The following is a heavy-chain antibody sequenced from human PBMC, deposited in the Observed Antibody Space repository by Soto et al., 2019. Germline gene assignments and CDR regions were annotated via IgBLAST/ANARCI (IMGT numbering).Heavy chain of an antibody. CDR3: GTVFDH. CDR1: GITFTNYW. CDR2: VDSDGRGT. Sequence: EVQLVESGGGSVQPGGSLRLSCVASGITFTNYWMHWVRQVPGKGLVWVARVDSDGRGTSYADFVKGRFTISRDNAKNTLYRQRHKLRGEDPAMYYGGTVFDHGGQGIPVTVSS. J-gene: IGHJ4*02. V-gene: IGHV3-74*01.